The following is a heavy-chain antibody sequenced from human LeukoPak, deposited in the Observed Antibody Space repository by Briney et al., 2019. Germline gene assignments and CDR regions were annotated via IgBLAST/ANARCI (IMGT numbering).Heavy chain of an antibody. V-gene: IGHV1-2*02. Sequence: ASVKVSCKTSGYTFTGYYLHWVRQAPRQGPEWMGWINANSGDTYYVQKFKGRITMTRDTSINTAYMELNRLISDDTAVYYCARVVDGGAPGSQHGARGTLVTVPS. CDR2: INANSGDT. CDR3: ARVVDGGAPGSQH. J-gene: IGHJ1*01. CDR1: GYTFTGYY. D-gene: IGHD3-10*01.